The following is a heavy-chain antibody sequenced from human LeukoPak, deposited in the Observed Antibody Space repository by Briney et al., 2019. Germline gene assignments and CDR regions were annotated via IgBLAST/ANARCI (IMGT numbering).Heavy chain of an antibody. CDR3: ARETGSYQNLCYFDY. V-gene: IGHV1-69*05. CDR2: IIPIFGTA. CDR1: GGTFSSYA. D-gene: IGHD1-26*01. J-gene: IGHJ4*02. Sequence: ASVKVSCKASGGTFSSYAISWVRQAPGQGLEWMGGIIPIFGTANYAQKFQGRVTITTDESTSTAYMELSSLRSEDTAVYYCARETGSYQNLCYFDYWGQGTLVTVSS.